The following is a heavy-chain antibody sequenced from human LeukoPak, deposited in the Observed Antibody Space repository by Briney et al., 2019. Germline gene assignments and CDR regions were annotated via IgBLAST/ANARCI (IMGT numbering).Heavy chain of an antibody. V-gene: IGHV1-69*05. D-gene: IGHD2-15*01. J-gene: IGHJ4*02. CDR3: ARALSGVVVAATWGYLDY. CDR2: IIPIFGTA. Sequence: SVKVSCKASGGTFSSYAISWVRQAPGQGLEWMGRIIPIFGTANYAQKFQGRVTITTDESTSTAYMELSSLRSEDTAVYYCARALSGVVVAATWGYLDYWGQGTLVTVSS. CDR1: GGTFSSYA.